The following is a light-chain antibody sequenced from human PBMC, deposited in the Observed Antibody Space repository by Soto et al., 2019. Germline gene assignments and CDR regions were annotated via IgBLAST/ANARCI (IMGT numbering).Light chain of an antibody. CDR3: QQRGNWPPIT. CDR1: QSVSRF. V-gene: IGKV3-11*01. J-gene: IGKJ5*01. CDR2: DAS. Sequence: ETVLTQSPATLSLSPGDRATLSCRASQSVSRFLAWYQQKPGQAPRLLIYDASNRATGIPARFSGSGSGTDFTLTISSLEPEDFAVYYCQQRGNWPPITFGQGTRLEIK.